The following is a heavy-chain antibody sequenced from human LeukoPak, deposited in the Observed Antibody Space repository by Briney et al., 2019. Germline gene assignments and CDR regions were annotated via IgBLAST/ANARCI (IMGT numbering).Heavy chain of an antibody. CDR1: GFTFSSYA. J-gene: IGHJ5*02. CDR3: AKDQGSSWYNWFDP. CDR2: ISGSGGST. D-gene: IGHD6-13*01. V-gene: IGHV3-23*01. Sequence: GGSLRLSCAASGFTFSSYAMSWVREAPGKGLEWVSAISGSGGSTYYADSVKGRFTISRDNSKNTLYLQMNSLRAEDTAVYYCAKDQGSSWYNWFDPWGQGTLVTVSS.